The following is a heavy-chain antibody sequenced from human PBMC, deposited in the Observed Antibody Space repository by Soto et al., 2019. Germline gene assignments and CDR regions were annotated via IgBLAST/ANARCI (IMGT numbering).Heavy chain of an antibody. Sequence: QITLKESGPTSVKPTQILTLTCTLSGLSLSTRGVGVGWIRQTPGRALEWLAHVYWDDDKRYSPSLKSRLTNNQDASKNLVVFTMTNVDPVDTGTYYCVHSVQELIGTRWSGYFDYWGQGTLVTVSS. CDR2: VYWDDDK. CDR1: GLSLSTRGVG. CDR3: VHSVQELIGTRWSGYFDY. J-gene: IGHJ4*02. V-gene: IGHV2-5*02. D-gene: IGHD1-1*01.